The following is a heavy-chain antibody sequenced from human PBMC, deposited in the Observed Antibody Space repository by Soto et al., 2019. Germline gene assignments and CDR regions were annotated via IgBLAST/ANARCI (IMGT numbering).Heavy chain of an antibody. CDR2: ISSSSSYI. V-gene: IGHV3-21*01. D-gene: IGHD6-6*01. Sequence: GGSLRLSCAASGFTFSSYSMNWVRQAPGKGLEWVSSISSSSSYIYYADSVKGRFTISRDNAKNSLYLQMNSLRAEDTAVYYCARDPSSIAARGGNYWGQGTLVTVSS. CDR3: ARDPSSIAARGGNY. CDR1: GFTFSSYS. J-gene: IGHJ4*02.